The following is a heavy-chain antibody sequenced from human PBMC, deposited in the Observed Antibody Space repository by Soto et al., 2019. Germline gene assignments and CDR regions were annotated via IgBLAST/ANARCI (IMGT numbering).Heavy chain of an antibody. CDR3: ARDFYGSIDY. D-gene: IGHD4-17*01. CDR1: GFTFHRNW. J-gene: IGHJ4*02. V-gene: IGHV3-7*01. CDR2: INQDGGER. Sequence: HPGGSLRLSCAASGFTFHRNWMNWVRQAPGEGLEWVATINQDGGERNYVDSVKGRFTISRDNAKNSLYLQMNSLRAEDTAVYYCARDFYGSIDYWGQGALVTVSS.